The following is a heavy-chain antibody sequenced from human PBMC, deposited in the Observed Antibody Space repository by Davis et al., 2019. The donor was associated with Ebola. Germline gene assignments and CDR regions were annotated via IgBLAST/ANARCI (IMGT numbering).Heavy chain of an antibody. Sequence: PGGSLRLSCTVSGVSISRHYWSWIRQPPGKGLEWIGFISGSGRTSYNPSLTSRITISADTSKNQFSLNLSSVTAADTAVYFCARFGHGAYWGQGTLVTVSS. J-gene: IGHJ4*02. CDR2: ISGSGRT. V-gene: IGHV4-59*11. CDR1: GVSISRHY. CDR3: ARFGHGAY. D-gene: IGHD3-16*01.